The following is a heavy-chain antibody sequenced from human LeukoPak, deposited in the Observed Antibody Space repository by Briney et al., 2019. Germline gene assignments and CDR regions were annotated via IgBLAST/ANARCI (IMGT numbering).Heavy chain of an antibody. Sequence: SVKVSCKASGGTFSSYAISWVRQAPGQGLEWMGRIIPILGIANYAQKFQGRVTITADKSTSTAYMELSSLRSEDTAVYYCARDQQLVSNDYWGQGTLVTVSS. CDR3: ARDQQLVSNDY. CDR1: GGTFSSYA. V-gene: IGHV1-69*04. J-gene: IGHJ4*02. D-gene: IGHD6-13*01. CDR2: IIPILGIA.